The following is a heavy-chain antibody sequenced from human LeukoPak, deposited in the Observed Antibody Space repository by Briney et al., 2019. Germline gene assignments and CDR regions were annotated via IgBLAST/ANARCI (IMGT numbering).Heavy chain of an antibody. D-gene: IGHD1-14*01. V-gene: IGHV3-7*03. CDR2: VRQDGSQI. CDR1: GFMLSNYW. CDR3: ARDPTEASV. J-gene: IGHJ6*04. Sequence: GGSLRLSCTASGFMLSNYWMNWVRQAPGKGLEWVANVRQDGSQIRYVDSVKGRFTIARDNSKNTVHLQMNVLTDEDTAVYYCARDPTEASVWGKGTAVTVSS.